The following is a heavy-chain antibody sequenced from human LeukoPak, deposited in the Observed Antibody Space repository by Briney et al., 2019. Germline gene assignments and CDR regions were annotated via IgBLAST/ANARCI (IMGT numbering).Heavy chain of an antibody. CDR2: IYHSGST. J-gene: IGHJ3*02. CDR3: AKSNGYGLVDI. V-gene: IGHV4-38-2*02. D-gene: IGHD3-10*01. Sequence: PSETLSLTCTVSGYSISSGYYWGWIRQPPGKGLEWIGSIYHSGSTYYNPSLTSRVTISLDTSRNQFSLKLNSVIAADTAVYYCAKSNGYGLVDIWGQGTMVTVSS. CDR1: GYSISSGYY.